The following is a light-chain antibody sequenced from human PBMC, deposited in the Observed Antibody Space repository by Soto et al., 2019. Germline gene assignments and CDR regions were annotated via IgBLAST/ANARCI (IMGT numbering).Light chain of an antibody. CDR2: DAS. Sequence: DIQMTQSPSTLSASVGDRVTITCRASQSISSWLAWYQQKPGRAPNLLIYDASNLESGVTSRFSGSRSGTNFTLTISSLQPDDFATYYFQHYKSSSLTLGGGTEVEIK. J-gene: IGKJ4*01. CDR1: QSISSW. CDR3: QHYKSSSLT. V-gene: IGKV1-5*01.